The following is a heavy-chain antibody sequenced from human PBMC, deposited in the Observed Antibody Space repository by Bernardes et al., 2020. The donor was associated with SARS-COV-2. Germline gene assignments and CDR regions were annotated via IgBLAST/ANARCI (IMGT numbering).Heavy chain of an antibody. CDR3: AKSRSGSYYSSFDY. Sequence: GGSLRLSRAASGFTFDDYAMHWVRQAPGKGLEWVSGISWNSGSIGYADSVKGRFTISRDNAKNSLYLQMNSLRAEDTALYYCAKSRSGSYYSSFDYWGQGTLVTVSS. CDR2: ISWNSGSI. D-gene: IGHD3-10*01. CDR1: GFTFDDYA. J-gene: IGHJ4*02. V-gene: IGHV3-9*01.